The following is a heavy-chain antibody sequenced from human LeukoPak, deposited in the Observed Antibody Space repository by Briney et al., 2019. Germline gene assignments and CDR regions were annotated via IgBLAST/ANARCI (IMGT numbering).Heavy chain of an antibody. J-gene: IGHJ6*02. CDR1: GDSISGSNW. CDR3: ARYAILTGYTPADYGMDV. V-gene: IGHV4-4*02. CDR2: IYHSGGT. Sequence: SGTLSLTCGVSGDSISGSNWWSWVRQPPGKGLEWIGEIYHSGGTNYNPSLKGRVTISVDTSKNQFSLKLSSVTAADTAVYYCARYAILTGYTPADYGMDVWGQGTTVTVSS. D-gene: IGHD3-9*01.